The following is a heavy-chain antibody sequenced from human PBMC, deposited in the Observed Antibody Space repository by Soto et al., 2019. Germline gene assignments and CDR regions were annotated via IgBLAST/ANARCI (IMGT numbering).Heavy chain of an antibody. J-gene: IGHJ6*02. D-gene: IGHD2-21*01. CDR2: IIPIFGTA. V-gene: IGHV1-69*13. Sequence: ASVKVSCKASGGTFSSYAISWVRQAPGQGLEWVGGIIPIFGTANYAQKFQGRVTITADESTSTAYMELSSLRSEDTAVYYCARELAGYYYGTDVWGQGTTVTVSS. CDR3: ARELAGYYYGTDV. CDR1: GGTFSSYA.